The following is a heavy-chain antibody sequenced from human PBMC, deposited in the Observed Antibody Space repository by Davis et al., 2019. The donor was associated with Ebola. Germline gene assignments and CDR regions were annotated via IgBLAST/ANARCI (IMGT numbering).Heavy chain of an antibody. CDR2: IKSKTDGGTT. Sequence: GESLKISCAASGFTFSNAWMSWVRQAPGKGLEWVDRIKSKTDGGTTDYAAPVKGRFTISRDDSKNTLYLQMNSLKTEDTAVYYCATEVEYSRISAKMDVWGKGTTVTVSS. V-gene: IGHV3-15*01. D-gene: IGHD6-6*01. CDR3: ATEVEYSRISAKMDV. J-gene: IGHJ6*04. CDR1: GFTFSNAW.